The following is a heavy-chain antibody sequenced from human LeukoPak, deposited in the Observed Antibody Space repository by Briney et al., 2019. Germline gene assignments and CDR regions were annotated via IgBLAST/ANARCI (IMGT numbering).Heavy chain of an antibody. CDR3: ARHYYDILTGYVWFDP. V-gene: IGHV4-39*01. CDR2: IYYSGST. J-gene: IGHJ5*02. D-gene: IGHD3-9*01. Sequence: PSETLSLTCTVSGGSISSSSYYWGWIRQPPGKGLEWIGSIYYSGSTYYNPSLKSRLTISVDTSKNQFSLKLSSVTAADTAVYYCARHYYDILTGYVWFDPWGQGTLVTVSS. CDR1: GGSISSSSYY.